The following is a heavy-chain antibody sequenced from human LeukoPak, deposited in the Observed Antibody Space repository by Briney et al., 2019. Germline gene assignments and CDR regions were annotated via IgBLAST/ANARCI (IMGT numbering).Heavy chain of an antibody. D-gene: IGHD3-16*01. CDR2: IYPDDSDT. J-gene: IGHJ6*04. V-gene: IGHV5-51*01. CDR1: GYKFVSQW. Sequence: GESLKISCQASGYKFVSQWIGWVRQRPGKGLEWMGIIYPDDSDTRYSPSFQGQVTISADKSINTAYLQWSSLKASDTATYYCARLKNVERGNSYYYYGMDVWAKGPTVPVS. CDR3: ARLKNVERGNSYYYYGMDV.